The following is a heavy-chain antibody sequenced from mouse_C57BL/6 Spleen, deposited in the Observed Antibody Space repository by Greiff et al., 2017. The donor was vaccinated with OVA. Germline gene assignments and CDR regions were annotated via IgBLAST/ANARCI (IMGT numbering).Heavy chain of an antibody. Sequence: DVKLVESEGGLVQPGSSMKLSCTASGFTFSDYYMAWVRQVPEKGLEWVANINYDGSSTYYLDSLKSRFIISRDNAKNILYLQMSSLKSEDTATYYCARVDDYDWFAYWGQGTLVTVSA. CDR1: GFTFSDYY. CDR2: INYDGSST. J-gene: IGHJ3*01. V-gene: IGHV5-16*01. D-gene: IGHD2-4*01. CDR3: ARVDDYDWFAY.